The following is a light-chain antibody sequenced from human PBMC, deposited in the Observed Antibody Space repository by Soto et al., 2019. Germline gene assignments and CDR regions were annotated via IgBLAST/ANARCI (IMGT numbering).Light chain of an antibody. CDR2: DVS. Sequence: QSALTQPASVSGSPGQSIAISCTGTSSDVGAYNYVFWYQHHPGKAPELIIYDVSSRPSGVSNRFSGSKSGNTASLTISGLQAEDEADYYCSSHTSSSTVVFGGGTKLTVL. CDR3: SSHTSSSTVV. J-gene: IGLJ2*01. CDR1: SSDVGAYNY. V-gene: IGLV2-14*03.